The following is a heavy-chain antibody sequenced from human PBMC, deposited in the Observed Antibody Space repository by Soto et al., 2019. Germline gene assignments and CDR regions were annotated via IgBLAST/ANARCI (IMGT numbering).Heavy chain of an antibody. V-gene: IGHV3-23*01. J-gene: IGHJ6*02. CDR2: ISGSGGST. CDR1: GFTFSSYA. CDR3: ASQAYYDFWSCYSSMDV. D-gene: IGHD3-3*01. Sequence: EVQLLESGGGLVQPGGSLRLSCAASGFTFSSYAMSWVRQAPGKGLEWVSAISGSGGSTYYADSVKGRFTISRDNSKNTLYLQMNSQRAEDTAVYYCASQAYYDFWSCYSSMDVWGQGTTVTVSS.